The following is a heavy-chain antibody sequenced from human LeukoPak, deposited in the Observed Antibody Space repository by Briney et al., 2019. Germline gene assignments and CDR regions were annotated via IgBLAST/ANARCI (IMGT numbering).Heavy chain of an antibody. CDR3: ARAGVNWNYANGYFDY. V-gene: IGHV3-48*01. J-gene: IGHJ4*02. Sequence: GGSLRLSCAASGFTFSSYSMNWVRQAPGKGLEWVSYISGSSSIIYYADSVKGRFAISRDNSKNTLYLQMNSLRAEDTAVYYCARAGVNWNYANGYFDYWGQGTLVTVSS. CDR1: GFTFSSYS. D-gene: IGHD1-7*01. CDR2: ISGSSSII.